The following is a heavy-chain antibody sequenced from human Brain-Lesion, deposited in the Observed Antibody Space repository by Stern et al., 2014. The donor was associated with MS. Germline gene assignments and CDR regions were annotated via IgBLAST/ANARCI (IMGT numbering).Heavy chain of an antibody. V-gene: IGHV4-61*02. CDR1: GGSISSGGYY. D-gene: IGHD2-2*01. CDR2: IFNSGST. J-gene: IGHJ6*02. Sequence: QVQLVQSGPGLVKPSQTLSLSCTVSGGSISSGGYYWSWIRQPAGKGLEWIGRIFNSGSTSYNPSLKSRVPISIDAPKNQFSLRRNSMTAADTAVYYCARGRVVPGFQYYATDVWGQGTTVIVSS. CDR3: ARGRVVPGFQYYATDV.